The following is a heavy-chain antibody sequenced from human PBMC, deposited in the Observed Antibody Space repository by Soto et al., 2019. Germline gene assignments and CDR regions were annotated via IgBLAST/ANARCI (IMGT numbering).Heavy chain of an antibody. J-gene: IGHJ6*02. V-gene: IGHV3-23*01. CDR3: VKDKGSTVSPSDYYYNGMDV. CDR1: GLTFSNYA. CDR2: IGYGGGGT. D-gene: IGHD4-17*01. Sequence: EVQLLESGGGLVQPGGSLRLSCVASGLTFSNYAMHWVRQAPGKGLEWVSGIGYGGGGTYYADSVKGRLTISRQNSKKTVYLKMSSLRAEDPAVYYCVKDKGSTVSPSDYYYNGMDVWGQGTTVTVSS.